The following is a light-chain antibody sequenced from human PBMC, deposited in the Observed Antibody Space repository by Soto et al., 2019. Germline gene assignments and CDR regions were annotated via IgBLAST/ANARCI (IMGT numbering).Light chain of an antibody. CDR3: LQHNTYPRT. J-gene: IGKJ1*01. V-gene: IGKV1-17*01. CDR2: GAS. Sequence: EIQMTQSPPSLSASVGDRVTITCRTSQNINNCLNWYQQRPGKAPKLLIYGASSLQSGVPSRFSGSGSGTDFTLTISSLQPEDFATYYCLQHNTYPRTFGQGTKVDIK. CDR1: QNINNC.